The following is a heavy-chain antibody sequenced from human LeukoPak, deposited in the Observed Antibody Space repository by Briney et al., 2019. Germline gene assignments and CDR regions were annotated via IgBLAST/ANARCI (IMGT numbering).Heavy chain of an antibody. CDR1: GFTFSSYA. Sequence: PGGSLRLSCAASGFTFSSYAMHWVRQAPGKGLEWVAVISYDGSNKYYADSVKGRFTISRDNSKNTLYLQMNSLRAEDTAVYYCARDQGLLVVAGRFGYWGQGTLVTVSS. V-gene: IGHV3-30-3*01. J-gene: IGHJ4*02. CDR3: ARDQGLLVVAGRFGY. D-gene: IGHD6-19*01. CDR2: ISYDGSNK.